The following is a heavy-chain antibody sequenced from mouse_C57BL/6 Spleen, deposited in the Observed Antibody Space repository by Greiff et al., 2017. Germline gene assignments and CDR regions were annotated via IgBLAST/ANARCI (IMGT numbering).Heavy chain of an antibody. D-gene: IGHD3-2*02. V-gene: IGHV1-82*01. CDR2: IYPGDGDN. J-gene: IGHJ4*01. CDR1: GYAFSSSW. Sequence: QVQLQQSGPELVKPGASVKISCKASGYAFSSSWMNWVKQRPGKGLEWIGRIYPGDGDNNYNGKFKGKATLTADKSSSTAYMQLSILTSEDSAVYFCARRAQSFYAMDYGGQGTSVTVSS. CDR3: ARRAQSFYAMDY.